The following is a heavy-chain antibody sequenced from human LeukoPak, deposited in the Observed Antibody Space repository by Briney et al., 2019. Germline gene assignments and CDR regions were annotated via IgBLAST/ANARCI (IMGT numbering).Heavy chain of an antibody. J-gene: IGHJ3*02. D-gene: IGHD5-18*01. CDR2: INPNSGGT. Sequence: GASVKVSCKASGYTFTGYYMHWVRQAPGQGLEWMGWINPNSGGTNYAQKFQGRVTMTRDTSISTAYMELSRLRSDDTAVYYCASPGGYSYGFGQYDAFDIWGQGTMVTVSS. CDR1: GYTFTGYY. V-gene: IGHV1-2*02. CDR3: ASPGGYSYGFGQYDAFDI.